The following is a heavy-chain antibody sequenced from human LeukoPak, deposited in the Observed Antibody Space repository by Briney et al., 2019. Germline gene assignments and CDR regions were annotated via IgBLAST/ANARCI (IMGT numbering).Heavy chain of an antibody. CDR1: GYTFTSYG. J-gene: IGHJ4*02. Sequence: ASVKVSFKASGYTFTSYGISWVRQAPGQGLEWMGWISAYNGNTNYAQKLQGRVTMTTDTSTSTAYMELRSLRSDDTAVYYCARANGDYYGSGSYDYWGQGTLVTVSS. V-gene: IGHV1-18*01. CDR3: ARANGDYYGSGSYDY. D-gene: IGHD3-10*01. CDR2: ISAYNGNT.